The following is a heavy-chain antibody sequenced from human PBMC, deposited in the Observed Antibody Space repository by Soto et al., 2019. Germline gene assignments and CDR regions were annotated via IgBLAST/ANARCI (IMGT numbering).Heavy chain of an antibody. CDR3: AKADNLGPKTGYAFDP. V-gene: IGHV6-1*01. CDR2: TYFRSKGYN. Sequence: QTLSLTWAISWARCSINTASLNWFRPSPSRGFEWLGRTYFRSKGYNAYDVSLKSRIIINPDTSNNQFYRKMSTVSPEDTAVYFCAKADNLGPKTGYAFDPWGQGIMVPVCS. D-gene: IGHD5-12*01. CDR1: WARCSINTAS. J-gene: IGHJ5*02.